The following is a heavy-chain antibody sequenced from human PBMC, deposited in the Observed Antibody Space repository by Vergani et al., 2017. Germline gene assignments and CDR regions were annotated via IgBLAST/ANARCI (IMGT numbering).Heavy chain of an antibody. Sequence: QVQLQESGPGLVKPSETLSLTCTVSGGSISSYYWSWIRQPPGKGLEWIGYIYTSGSTNYNPSLKSRVTISVDTSKNQFSLKLSAVTAADTAVYYCARPGRVYSSSWYGGWFDPWGQGTLVTVSS. D-gene: IGHD6-13*01. V-gene: IGHV4-4*09. J-gene: IGHJ5*02. CDR2: IYTSGST. CDR3: ARPGRVYSSSWYGGWFDP. CDR1: GGSISSYY.